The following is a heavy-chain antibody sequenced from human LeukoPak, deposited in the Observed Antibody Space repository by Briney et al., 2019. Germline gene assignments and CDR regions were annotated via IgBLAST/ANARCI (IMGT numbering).Heavy chain of an antibody. J-gene: IGHJ4*02. CDR2: ISGYSGST. CDR3: ARGHSSGRDYYFDT. Sequence: GASVKVSCKTSGYTFATYSINWVRQAPGQGLEWMGWISGYSGSTNYAQKLQGRVTMTTDTSTTTAYMELRSLKSDDTAVYYCARGHSSGRDYYFDTWGQGNLVTVSP. D-gene: IGHD6-19*01. CDR1: GYTFATYS. V-gene: IGHV1-18*01.